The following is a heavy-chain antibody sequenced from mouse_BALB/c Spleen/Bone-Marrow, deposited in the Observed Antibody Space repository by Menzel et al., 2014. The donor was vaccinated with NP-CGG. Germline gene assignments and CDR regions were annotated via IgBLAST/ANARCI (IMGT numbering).Heavy chain of an antibody. CDR3: ARGVYGYVKYAMDY. CDR1: GFTFSSFG. V-gene: IGHV5-17*02. D-gene: IGHD1-2*01. J-gene: IGHJ4*01. Sequence: EVKLVESGGGLVRPGGSRKLSCAASGFTFSSFGMHWVRQAPEKGLEWVAYISGGSSTIYYADTVKGRFTISRDNPKNTLFLQMTSLRSEDTAMYYCARGVYGYVKYAMDYWGQGTSVTVSS. CDR2: ISGGSSTI.